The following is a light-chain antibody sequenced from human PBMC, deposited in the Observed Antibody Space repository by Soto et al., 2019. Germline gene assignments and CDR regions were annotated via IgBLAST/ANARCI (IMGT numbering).Light chain of an antibody. Sequence: EIVLTQSPATLSLSPGERATLSCRASQSVSTYLAWYQQKPGQAPRLLSFDASYRATGIPARISGSGSGTDFALTISITEPDDFTVYYCQHGSNWHPWRFGQGTKVEIK. CDR2: DAS. CDR3: QHGSNWHPWR. V-gene: IGKV3-11*01. CDR1: QSVSTY. J-gene: IGKJ1*01.